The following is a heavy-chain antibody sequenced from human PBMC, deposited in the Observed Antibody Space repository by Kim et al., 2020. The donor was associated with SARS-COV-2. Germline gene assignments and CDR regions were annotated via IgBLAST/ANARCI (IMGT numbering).Heavy chain of an antibody. D-gene: IGHD3-10*01. CDR1: GFTFSDYY. J-gene: IGHJ4*02. CDR2: ISSSGSTI. V-gene: IGHV3-11*01. Sequence: GGSLRLSCAASGFTFSDYYMSWIRQAPGKGLEWVSYISSSGSTIYYADSVKGRFTISRDNAKNSLYLQMNSLRAEDTAVYYCARDQDEYGSGSYFKTYYFDYCGQGTLVTVSS. CDR3: ARDQDEYGSGSYFKTYYFDY.